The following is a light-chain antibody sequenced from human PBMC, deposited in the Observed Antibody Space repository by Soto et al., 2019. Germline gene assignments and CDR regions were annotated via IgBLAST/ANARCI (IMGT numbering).Light chain of an antibody. CDR3: QQYGSSGT. V-gene: IGKV3-20*01. Sequence: ELVLQPSHGTLSLSPGESYPLSRRASQRVSGTYLTWYQQKPGQDPRLLIYEASRRATGIPDRFSGSGSGTDFTLTISRLEPEDFAVYYCQQYGSSGTVGKGNKVDIK. CDR2: EAS. J-gene: IGKJ1*01. CDR1: QRVSGTY.